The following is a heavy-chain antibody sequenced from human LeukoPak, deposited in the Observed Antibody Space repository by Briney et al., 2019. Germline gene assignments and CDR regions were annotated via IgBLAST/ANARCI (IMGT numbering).Heavy chain of an antibody. CDR3: TRVFAYSYGDFDN. CDR1: GFTVRNNY. D-gene: IGHD5-18*01. Sequence: PGGSLRLSCEASGFTVRNNYMTWVRQAPGKGLEWDSVIYSGGGTYYAGSVKDRFTISRDNSKNTLFLQMNSLRVEDSAVYYCTRVFAYSYGDFDNWGQGTLVAVSS. J-gene: IGHJ4*02. CDR2: IYSGGGT. V-gene: IGHV3-66*01.